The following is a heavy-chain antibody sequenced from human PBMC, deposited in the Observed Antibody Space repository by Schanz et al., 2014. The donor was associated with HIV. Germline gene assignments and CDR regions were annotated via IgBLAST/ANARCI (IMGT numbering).Heavy chain of an antibody. CDR2: LSGSGGNT. V-gene: IGHV3-23*04. CDR1: GFTFDDYA. Sequence: EVQLVESGGGLVQPGRSLRLSCAASGFTFDDYAMHWVRQAPGKGLEWVSALSGSGGNTYYADSVKGRFTISRDNSRNTLYLQMNSLRAEDTAVYYCARGGLQWHPEWFDLWGQGTLVSVSS. CDR3: ARGGLQWHPEWFDL. J-gene: IGHJ5*02. D-gene: IGHD4-4*01.